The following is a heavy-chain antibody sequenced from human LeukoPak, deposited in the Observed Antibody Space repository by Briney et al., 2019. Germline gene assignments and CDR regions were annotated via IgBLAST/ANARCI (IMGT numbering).Heavy chain of an antibody. V-gene: IGHV1-46*01. D-gene: IGHD4-23*01. CDR2: INPSGGST. J-gene: IGHJ6*03. CDR3: ARRESGYGGNSRGYYYYYMDV. CDR1: GYTFTSYY. Sequence: ASVKASCKASGYTFTSYYMHWVRQAPGQGLEWMGIINPSGGSTSYAQKFQGRVTMTRDMSTSTVYMELSSLRSEDTAVYYCARRESGYGGNSRGYYYYYMDVWGKGTTVTVSS.